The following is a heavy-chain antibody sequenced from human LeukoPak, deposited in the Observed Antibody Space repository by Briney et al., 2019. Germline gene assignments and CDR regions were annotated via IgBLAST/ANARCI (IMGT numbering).Heavy chain of an antibody. V-gene: IGHV3-11*04. D-gene: IGHD5-18*01. CDR3: ARDIRGYSYGPVHYMDV. J-gene: IGHJ6*03. CDR2: ISSSGSAI. Sequence: GGSLRLSCAASEFTFSDYYMSWIRQAPGKGLEWVSYISSSGSAIYYADSVKGRFTISRDNAKNSVYLQMNSLRAEDTAVYYCARDIRGYSYGPVHYMDVWGKGTTVTVSS. CDR1: EFTFSDYY.